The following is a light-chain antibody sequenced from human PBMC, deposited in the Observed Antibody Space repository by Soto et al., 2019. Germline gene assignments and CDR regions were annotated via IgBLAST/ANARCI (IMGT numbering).Light chain of an antibody. J-gene: IGKJ4*01. CDR3: QQSYSTPRT. Sequence: NQLTRALSGLCAAMGGSRTINYRASQSISNYLNWYQQKPGKAPKLLIYAASSLQSGVPSRFSGSGSGTEFTLTFSSLLPEEFASYSSQQSYSTPRTFGGGTK. V-gene: IGKV1-39*01. CDR2: AAS. CDR1: QSISNY.